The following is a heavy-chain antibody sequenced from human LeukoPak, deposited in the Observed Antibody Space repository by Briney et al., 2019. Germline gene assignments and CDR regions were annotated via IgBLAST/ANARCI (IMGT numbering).Heavy chain of an antibody. V-gene: IGHV3-33*01. D-gene: IGHD2-21*02. CDR1: GFTFSTYG. CDR3: ARDYCGGDCHDPPLGFAN. J-gene: IGHJ4*02. Sequence: GGSLRLSCAASGFTFSTYGMHWVRQAPGKGLEWVAVIWYDGSNKYYLDSVKGRFVISRDNSKNTLYQQMNSLRAEDTAVYYCARDYCGGDCHDPPLGFANWGQGTLVTVSS. CDR2: IWYDGSNK.